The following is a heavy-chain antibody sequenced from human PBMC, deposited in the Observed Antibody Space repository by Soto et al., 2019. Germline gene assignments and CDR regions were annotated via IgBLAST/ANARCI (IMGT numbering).Heavy chain of an antibody. CDR3: ASLVAARYGIGHNWFDP. CDR2: ISSSGSTI. D-gene: IGHD2-15*01. Sequence: PGGALRLACAASGFTFSSYEMNWVRQARGKGLEWVSYISSSGSTIYYADSVKGRFTISRDNAKNSLYLQMNSLRAEDTAVYYCASLVAARYGIGHNWFDPWGQGTLVTVSS. V-gene: IGHV3-48*03. CDR1: GFTFSSYE. J-gene: IGHJ5*02.